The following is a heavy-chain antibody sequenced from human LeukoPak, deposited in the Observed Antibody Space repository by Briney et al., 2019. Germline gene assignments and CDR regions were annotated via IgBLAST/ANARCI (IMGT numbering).Heavy chain of an antibody. CDR1: GGSFSGYY. CDR3: AGRRWIVSGGRGPFDY. CDR2: INHSGST. J-gene: IGHJ4*02. D-gene: IGHD3-22*01. V-gene: IGHV4-34*01. Sequence: SETLSLTCAVYGGSFSGYYWSWIRQPPGKGLEWIGEINHSGSTNYYPSLKSRVTISVDTSKNQFSLKLSSVSAADTAVYYCAGRRWIVSGGRGPFDYWGQGTLVTVSS.